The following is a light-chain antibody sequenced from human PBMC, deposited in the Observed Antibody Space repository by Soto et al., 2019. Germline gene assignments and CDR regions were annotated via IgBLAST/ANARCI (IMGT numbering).Light chain of an antibody. V-gene: IGLV1-44*01. Sequence: SVLTQPPSASGTPGQRVTISCSGSSSNIGSNTVSWYQQLPGTAPKLLIYSNNVRPSGVPDRFSGSISGTSASLAISGLQSEDEADYYCAAWDDSLDGRVVFGGGTKLTVL. J-gene: IGLJ2*01. CDR1: SSNIGSNT. CDR3: AAWDDSLDGRVV. CDR2: SNN.